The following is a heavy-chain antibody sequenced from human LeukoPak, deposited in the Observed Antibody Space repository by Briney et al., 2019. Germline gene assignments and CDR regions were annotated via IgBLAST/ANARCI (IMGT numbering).Heavy chain of an antibody. CDR3: ARDLEFPDY. CDR1: GYTFTNHG. D-gene: IGHD3-3*01. V-gene: IGHV1-18*01. J-gene: IGHJ4*02. CDR2: ISTNNGDT. Sequence: ASVKVSCKASGYTFTNHGISWMRQAPGQGLEWMGWISTNNGDTNYVQKFQGRVTMTTDTSTTTAYMELWSLTSDDTAVYYCARDLEFPDYWGQGTLVTVSS.